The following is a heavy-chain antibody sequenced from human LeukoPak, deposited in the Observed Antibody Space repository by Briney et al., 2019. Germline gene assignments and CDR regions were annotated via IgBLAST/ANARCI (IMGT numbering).Heavy chain of an antibody. CDR1: RFTFSSYG. V-gene: IGHV3-30*18. J-gene: IGHJ3*02. D-gene: IGHD3-3*01. CDR2: ISYDGSNK. Sequence: GGSLRLSCAASRFTFSSYGMHWVRQAPGKGLEWVAVISYDGSNKYYADSVKGRFTISRDNSKNTLYLQMNSLRAEDTAVYYCAKTIFGVTHAFDIWGQGTMVTVSS. CDR3: AKTIFGVTHAFDI.